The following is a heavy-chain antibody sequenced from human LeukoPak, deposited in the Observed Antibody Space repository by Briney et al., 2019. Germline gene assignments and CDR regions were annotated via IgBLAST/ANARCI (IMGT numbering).Heavy chain of an antibody. J-gene: IGHJ4*02. Sequence: GGSLRLSCAASGFTVSSNYMTWVRQAPGKGLEWISYISTSNSTIYYADSVKGRFTISRDNAKNLVYLQMNSLRDEDTAVYYCARRGGWGQGTLVTVSS. CDR1: GFTVSSNY. CDR3: ARRGG. CDR2: ISTSNSTI. V-gene: IGHV3-48*02.